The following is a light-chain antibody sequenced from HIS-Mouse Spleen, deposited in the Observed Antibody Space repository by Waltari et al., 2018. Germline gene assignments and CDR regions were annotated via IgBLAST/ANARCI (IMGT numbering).Light chain of an antibody. Sequence: QSVLTQPRPVSGSPGQSVTISCTGTSSDVGGYNYVSWYQPHPGKAPKLMIYDVSKRPSGVPDRFSGSKSGNTASLTISGLQAEDEADYYCCSYAGSYTLFGGGTKLTVL. J-gene: IGLJ3*02. CDR1: SSDVGGYNY. V-gene: IGLV2-11*01. CDR3: CSYAGSYTL. CDR2: DVS.